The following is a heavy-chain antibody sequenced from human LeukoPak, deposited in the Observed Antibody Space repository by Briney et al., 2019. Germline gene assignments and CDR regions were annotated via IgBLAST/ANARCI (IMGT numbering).Heavy chain of an antibody. V-gene: IGHV3-9*01. CDR3: ARDGHGDGFLTGYSYFGMDV. D-gene: IGHD3-9*01. CDR2: ISWNSGSI. CDR1: GFTFDDYA. Sequence: PGRSLRLSCAASGFTFDDYAMHWVRQAPGKGLEWVSGISWNSGSIGYADSVKGRFTISRDNAKNSLYLQMNSLRAEDTALYYCARDGHGDGFLTGYSYFGMDVWGQGTTVTVSS. J-gene: IGHJ6*02.